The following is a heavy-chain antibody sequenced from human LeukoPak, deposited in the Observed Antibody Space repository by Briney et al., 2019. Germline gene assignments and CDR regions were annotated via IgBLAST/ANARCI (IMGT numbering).Heavy chain of an antibody. CDR3: ARGAPSQQLVPYFQH. CDR1: GYTYTNYG. Sequence: RASVKVSCKASGYTYTNYGISWVRQAPGQGLEWMGWISGYNGHTNYAQKLQGRVTMTTDTSTSTAYMELRSLRSDDTAVYYCARGAPSQQLVPYFQHWGQGTLVTVSS. D-gene: IGHD6-13*01. J-gene: IGHJ1*01. V-gene: IGHV1-18*01. CDR2: ISGYNGHT.